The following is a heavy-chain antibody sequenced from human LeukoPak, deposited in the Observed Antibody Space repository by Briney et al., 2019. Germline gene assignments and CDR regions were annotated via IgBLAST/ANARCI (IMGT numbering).Heavy chain of an antibody. CDR2: ISSSGSTI. CDR1: GFTFSSYE. CDR3: ARDPGTPDY. J-gene: IGHJ4*02. D-gene: IGHD6-13*01. V-gene: IGHV3-48*03. Sequence: GGSVRLSCAASGFTFSSYEMNWVRQAPGKGLEWVSYISSSGSTIYYADSVKGRFTISRDNAKNSLYLQMNSLRAEDTAVYYCARDPGTPDYWGQGTLVTVSS.